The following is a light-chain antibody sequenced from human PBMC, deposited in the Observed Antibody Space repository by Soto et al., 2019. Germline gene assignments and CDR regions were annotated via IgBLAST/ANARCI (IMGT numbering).Light chain of an antibody. CDR3: SSYTSTNTLVL. CDR2: AVT. Sequence: QSALAQPASVSGSPGQSITISCTGTSSDVCDYDYVSWYQQYPGKAPKLLIYAVTSRPSGVSNRFSGSKSGNTASLTISGLQAEDDADYFCSSYTSTNTLVLFGGGTKLTVL. V-gene: IGLV2-14*01. CDR1: SSDVCDYDY. J-gene: IGLJ2*01.